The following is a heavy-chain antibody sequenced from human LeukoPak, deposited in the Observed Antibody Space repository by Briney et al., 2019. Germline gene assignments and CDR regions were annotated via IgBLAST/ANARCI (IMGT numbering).Heavy chain of an antibody. Sequence: GGSLRLSCAASGFTFSSYAMNWVRQAPGKGLEWVSAISGSGGSTYYADSVKGRFTISRDNSKNTLYLQMNSLRAEDTAVYYCAKASVLLWFGELLPDYYYGMDVWGQGTTVTVSS. J-gene: IGHJ6*02. CDR1: GFTFSSYA. V-gene: IGHV3-23*01. D-gene: IGHD3-10*01. CDR3: AKASVLLWFGELLPDYYYGMDV. CDR2: ISGSGGST.